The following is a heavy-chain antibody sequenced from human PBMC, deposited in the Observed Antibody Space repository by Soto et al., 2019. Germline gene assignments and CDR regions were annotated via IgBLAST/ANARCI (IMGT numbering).Heavy chain of an antibody. CDR1: GGSISSSSYY. J-gene: IGHJ3*02. V-gene: IGHV4-39*02. CDR2: IYYSGST. CDR3: ARDPVDDAFDI. Sequence: QLQLQESGPGLVKPSETLSLTCTVSGGSISSSSYYWGWIRQPPGKGLEWIGSIYYSGSTYYNPSLKSRVTISVDTSKNQFSLKLSSVPAADTAVYYCARDPVDDAFDIWGQGTMVTVSS.